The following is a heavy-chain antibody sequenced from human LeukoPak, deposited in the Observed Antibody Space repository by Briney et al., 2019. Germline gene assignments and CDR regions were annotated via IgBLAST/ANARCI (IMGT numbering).Heavy chain of an antibody. V-gene: IGHV5-51*01. CDR1: GYSFTSYW. D-gene: IGHD3-22*01. CDR2: IYPGDSDT. CDR3: ARHGTYYYDSSYYYYYMDV. Sequence: GESLKISCKGSGYSFTSYWIGWVRQIPGKGLEWMGIIYPGDSDTRYSPSFQVQVAISADKSISTAYLQWSGLKASDTAMYYCARHGTYYYDSSYYYYYMDVWGKGTTVSVSS. J-gene: IGHJ6*03.